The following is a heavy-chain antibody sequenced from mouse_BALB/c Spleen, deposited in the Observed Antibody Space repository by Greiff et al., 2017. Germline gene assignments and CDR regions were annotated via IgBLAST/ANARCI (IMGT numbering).Heavy chain of an antibody. D-gene: IGHD1-1*01. J-gene: IGHJ2*01. CDR3: TRDHYGSSYYFDY. CDR1: GFTFSSYT. CDR2: ISSGGSYT. Sequence: EVHLVESGGGLVKPGGSLKLSCAASGFTFSSYTMSWVRQTPEKRLEWVATISSGGSYTYYPDSVKGRFTISRDNAKNTLYLQMSSLKSEDTAMYYCTRDHYGSSYYFDYWGQGTTLTVSS. V-gene: IGHV5-6-4*01.